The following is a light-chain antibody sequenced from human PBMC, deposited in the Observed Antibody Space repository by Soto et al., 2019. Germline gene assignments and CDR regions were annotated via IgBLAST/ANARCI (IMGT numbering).Light chain of an antibody. J-gene: IGLJ1*01. V-gene: IGLV1-47*01. CDR3: GAWDDSLSGRL. Sequence: QSVLTQPPSASGAPGQRVTISCSGSSSNIGSNSVYWYQQLPGTAPKLLIYLNDRRPSGVPDRFSGSKSGTSASLAISGLRSEDEADYYCGAWDDSLSGRLFGTGTKLTVL. CDR1: SSNIGSNS. CDR2: LND.